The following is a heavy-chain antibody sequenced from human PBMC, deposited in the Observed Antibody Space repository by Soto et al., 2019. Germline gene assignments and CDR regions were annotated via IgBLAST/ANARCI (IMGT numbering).Heavy chain of an antibody. D-gene: IGHD2-2*03. CDR3: AKVLDIVVVPAAAYYFDY. CDR2: ISDSGSSK. CDR1: GFTFSSYG. Sequence: GGSLRLSYAASGFTFSSYGMHWVRQAPGKGLEWVSVISDSGSSKYYADSVKGRFTISRDNSKNTLYLQMNSLRAEDTAVYYWAKVLDIVVVPAAAYYFDYWGQGTLVTVSS. V-gene: IGHV3-30*18. J-gene: IGHJ4*02.